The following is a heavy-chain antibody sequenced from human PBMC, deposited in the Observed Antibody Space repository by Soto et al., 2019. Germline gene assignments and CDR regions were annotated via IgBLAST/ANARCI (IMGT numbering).Heavy chain of an antibody. D-gene: IGHD1-7*01. Sequence: SETLSLTCTVSGGSISSYYWSWIRQPPGKGLEWIGYINYSGSTNYNPSLKSRVTISVDTSKNQFSLKLSSVTAAVTAVDHGARKITDTTWDYWGKVTRVT. V-gene: IGHV4-59*12. CDR2: INYSGST. CDR1: GGSISSYY. CDR3: ARKITDTTWDY. J-gene: IGHJ4*02.